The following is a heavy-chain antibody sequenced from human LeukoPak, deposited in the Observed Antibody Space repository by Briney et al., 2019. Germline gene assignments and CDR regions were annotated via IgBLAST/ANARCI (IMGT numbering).Heavy chain of an antibody. Sequence: ASVKVSCKASGYTFTGYYMHWVRQAPGQGLEWMGWIIPTSGGTNYAQKFQGRVTMTRDTSISTAYMELTSLRSDDTAVYYCARGTSTAGPFYNWGQGTPGTVSS. CDR2: IIPTSGGT. J-gene: IGHJ4*02. D-gene: IGHD6-13*01. CDR3: ARGTSTAGPFYN. V-gene: IGHV1-2*02. CDR1: GYTFTGYY.